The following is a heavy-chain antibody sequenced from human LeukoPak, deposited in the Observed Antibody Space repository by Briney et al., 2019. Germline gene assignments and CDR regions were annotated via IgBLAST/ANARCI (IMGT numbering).Heavy chain of an antibody. CDR3: ARVDLRAAYFDY. CDR2: IYTSGST. D-gene: IGHD2-15*01. CDR1: DGSISSYY. V-gene: IGHV4-4*07. J-gene: IGHJ4*02. Sequence: PSGTLSLTCTDSDGSISSYYWSWLRQPAGKGLEWIGRIYTSGSTGYNPSLKSRVTMSVDTSKNQFSLKLSSVTAADTAVYYCARVDLRAAYFDYWGQGTLVTVSS.